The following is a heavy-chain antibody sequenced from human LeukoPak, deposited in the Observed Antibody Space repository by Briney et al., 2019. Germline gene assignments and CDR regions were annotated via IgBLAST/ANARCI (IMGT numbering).Heavy chain of an antibody. CDR2: ISSNGGST. CDR3: ARAPSGWSDYWYFDL. J-gene: IGHJ2*01. CDR1: GFTFSSYA. D-gene: IGHD6-19*01. Sequence: PGGSLRLSCSASGFTFSSYAMDWVRQAPGKGLEYVSGISSNGGSTYYADSVKGRFIISRDNSKNTLFLQMNSLRAEDTAVYYCARAPSGWSDYWYFDLWGRGTLVTVSS. V-gene: IGHV3-64*04.